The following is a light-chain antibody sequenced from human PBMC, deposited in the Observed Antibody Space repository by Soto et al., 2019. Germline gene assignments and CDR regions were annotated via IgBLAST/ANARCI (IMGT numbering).Light chain of an antibody. Sequence: EIVMTQSPATLSVSPGERATLSCRASQSVNSNLAWYQQIPGQAPRLLIYDASTRATGVPARFSGSGSGTEFTLTISSLQSEDFAVYYCQEYDNWPPLNTFGQGTKLEIK. CDR1: QSVNSN. CDR2: DAS. V-gene: IGKV3-15*01. J-gene: IGKJ2*01. CDR3: QEYDNWPPLNT.